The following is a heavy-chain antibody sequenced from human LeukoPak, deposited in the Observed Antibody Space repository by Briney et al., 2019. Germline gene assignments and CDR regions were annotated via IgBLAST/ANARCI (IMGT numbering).Heavy chain of an antibody. CDR2: INHSGST. V-gene: IGHV4-34*01. J-gene: IGHJ4*02. Sequence: SETLSLTCAVYGGSFSGYYWSWIPQPPGKGLECIGEINHSGSTNYHPSLKSRVTISVDTSTNQFSLKLSSVTAADTAVYCRATLTSVEMAHTPDDYWGQGTLVTVSS. D-gene: IGHD5-24*01. CDR1: GGSFSGYY. CDR3: ATLTSVEMAHTPDDY.